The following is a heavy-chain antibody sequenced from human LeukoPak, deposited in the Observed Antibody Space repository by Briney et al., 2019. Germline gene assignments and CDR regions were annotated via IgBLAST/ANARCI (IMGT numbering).Heavy chain of an antibody. CDR2: INHSGST. CDR3: ARGGHMVRFSYFDY. D-gene: IGHD3-10*01. V-gene: IGHV4-34*01. Sequence: PSETLSLTCAVYGGSFSGYYWSWIRQPPGMGLEWMGEINHSGSTNYNPSLKSRVTISVDTSKNQFSLKLSSVTSADTAVYYCARGGHMVRFSYFDYWGQGTLVTVSS. CDR1: GGSFSGYY. J-gene: IGHJ4*02.